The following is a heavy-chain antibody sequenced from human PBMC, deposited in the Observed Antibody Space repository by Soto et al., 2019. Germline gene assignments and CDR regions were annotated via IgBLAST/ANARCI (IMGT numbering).Heavy chain of an antibody. V-gene: IGHV3-64D*06. Sequence: PWGSLRLSCSPSRFTFSSSGMVLVRQAPGSGLEYVSAISSNGGSTNYADSVKGRFTISRDNSKNTLYLQMSSLRAEDTAVYYCVRSLGSGWYVWGQGTLVTVSS. D-gene: IGHD6-19*01. J-gene: IGHJ4*02. CDR2: ISSNGGST. CDR3: VRSLGSGWYV. CDR1: RFTFSSSG.